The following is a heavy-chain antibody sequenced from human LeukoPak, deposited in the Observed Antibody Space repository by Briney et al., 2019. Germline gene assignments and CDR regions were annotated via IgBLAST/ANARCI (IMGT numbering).Heavy chain of an antibody. J-gene: IGHJ4*02. V-gene: IGHV1-18*01. CDR1: GYTFTSYG. CDR2: ISAYNGNT. CDR3: ARNRGGGAHDY. Sequence: ASVKVSCKASGYTFTSYGISGLRQAPGQGLDGMGWISAYNGNTNYAQKLQGRVTMTTDTSTSTAYMELRSLRSDDTAVYYCARNRGGGAHDYWGQGTLVTVSS. D-gene: IGHD3-10*01.